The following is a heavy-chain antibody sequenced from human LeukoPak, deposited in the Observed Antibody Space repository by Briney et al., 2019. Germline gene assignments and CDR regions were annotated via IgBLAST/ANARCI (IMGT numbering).Heavy chain of an antibody. CDR1: GFTFSSYA. Sequence: GGSLRLSCAASGFTFSSYAMRWVRQAPGKGLEWVAVISYDGSNKYYADSVKGRFTISRDNSKNTLYLQMNSLRAEDTAVYYCAGEGSYDSSGYYLPWGQGTLVTVSS. CDR2: ISYDGSNK. D-gene: IGHD3-22*01. J-gene: IGHJ5*02. V-gene: IGHV3-30-3*01. CDR3: AGEGSYDSSGYYLP.